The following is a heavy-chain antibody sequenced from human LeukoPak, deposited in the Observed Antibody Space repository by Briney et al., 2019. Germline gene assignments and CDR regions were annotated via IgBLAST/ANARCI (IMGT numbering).Heavy chain of an antibody. CDR2: MQSSGNS. V-gene: IGHV4-59*01. CDR3: ARDKRHSYGRYFAH. Sequence: SETPSLTCSVSGDSISTYHWNWVQERPGKGLEWIGYMQSSGNSNYNPSLKSRVFMSVDTSKNQFVLNLMSVTAADTAVYYCARDKRHSYGRYFAHWGQGMLVSVSS. CDR1: GDSISTYH. D-gene: IGHD5-18*01. J-gene: IGHJ4*02.